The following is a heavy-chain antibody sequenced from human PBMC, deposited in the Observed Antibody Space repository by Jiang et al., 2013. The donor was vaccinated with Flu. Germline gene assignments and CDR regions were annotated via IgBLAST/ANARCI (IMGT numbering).Heavy chain of an antibody. J-gene: IGHJ4*02. CDR1: GGSVGSGTYY. CDR3: ARVTRVVHVFDY. V-gene: IGHV4-61*01. CDR2: IYYSGST. D-gene: IGHD2-21*01. Sequence: LLKPSETLSLTCTVSGGSVGSGTYYWSWIRQPPGKGLEWIGYIYYSGSTNYDPSLKSRVTISVYTSKNQFSLKLSSVTATDTAFYYCARVTRVVHVFDYWGQGILVTVSS.